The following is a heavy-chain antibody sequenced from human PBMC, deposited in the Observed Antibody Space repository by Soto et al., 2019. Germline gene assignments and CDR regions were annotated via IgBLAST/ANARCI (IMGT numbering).Heavy chain of an antibody. J-gene: IGHJ4*02. V-gene: IGHV4-34*01. CDR1: GGSFSGYY. D-gene: IGHD2-2*01. Sequence: SETLSLTCAVDGGSFSGYYWSWIRQPPGKGLEWIGEINHSGSTNYNPSLKSRVTISVDTSNNQFSLKLSSVTAADTAVYYCARGSGVYCSSTSCYYNYWGQGTLVTVSS. CDR3: ARGSGVYCSSTSCYYNY. CDR2: INHSGST.